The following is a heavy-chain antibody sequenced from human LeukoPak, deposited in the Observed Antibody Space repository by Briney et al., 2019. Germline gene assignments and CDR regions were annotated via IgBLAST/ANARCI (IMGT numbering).Heavy chain of an antibody. CDR1: GGTFISYA. CDR2: MNPNSGNT. CDR3: ARARLEYYDSSGYDFDY. Sequence: ASVKVSCKASGGTFISYAISWVRQAPGQGLEWMGWMNPNSGNTGYAQKFQGRVTMTRNTSISTAYMELSSLRSEDTAVYYCARARLEYYDSSGYDFDYWGQGTLVTVSS. D-gene: IGHD3-22*01. V-gene: IGHV1-8*02. J-gene: IGHJ4*02.